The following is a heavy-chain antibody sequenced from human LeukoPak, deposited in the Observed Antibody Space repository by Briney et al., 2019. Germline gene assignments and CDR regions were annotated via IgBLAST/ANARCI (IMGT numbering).Heavy chain of an antibody. J-gene: IGHJ4*02. CDR1: GGSINSYY. D-gene: IGHD6-6*01. CDR3: ARFGTSSSRFFDQ. CDR2: IHYSGTT. V-gene: IGHV4-59*01. Sequence: SETLSLTCTVFGGSINSYYWSWIRQPPGKGLEWIGYIHYSGTTNYYPSLKSRVTIALDTSKNQFSLKLNSVTAADTAVYYCARFGTSSSRFFDQWGQGTLVTVSS.